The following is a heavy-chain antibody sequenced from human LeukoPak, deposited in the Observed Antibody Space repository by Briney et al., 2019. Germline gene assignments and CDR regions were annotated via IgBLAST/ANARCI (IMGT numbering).Heavy chain of an antibody. V-gene: IGHV1-46*03. CDR3: ARDLRELPRADVFDI. CDR2: INPSGGST. J-gene: IGHJ3*02. Sequence: ASVKVSCKASGYTFTSYYMHWVRQAPGQGLEWMGIINPSGGSTSYAQKFQGRVTMTRDTSTSTVYMELGSLRSEDTAVYYCARDLRELPRADVFDIWGQGTMVTVSS. D-gene: IGHD1-26*01. CDR1: GYTFTSYY.